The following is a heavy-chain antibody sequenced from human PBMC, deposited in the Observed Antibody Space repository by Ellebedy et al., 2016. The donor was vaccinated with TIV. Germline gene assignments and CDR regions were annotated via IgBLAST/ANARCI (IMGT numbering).Heavy chain of an antibody. D-gene: IGHD3-10*01. CDR2: INHSGST. J-gene: IGHJ4*02. CDR3: ARGGSVLLWFGELRGFYYFDY. V-gene: IGHV4-34*01. CDR1: GGSFSGYY. Sequence: SETLSLXCAVYGGSFSGYYWSWIRQPPGKGLEWIGEINHSGSTNYNPSLKSRVTISVDTSKNQFSLKLSSVTAADTAVYYCARGGSVLLWFGELRGFYYFDYWGQGTLVTVSS.